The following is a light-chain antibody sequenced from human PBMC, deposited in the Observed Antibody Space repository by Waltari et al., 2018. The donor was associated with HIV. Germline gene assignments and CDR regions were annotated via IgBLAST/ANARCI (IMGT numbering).Light chain of an antibody. CDR1: SSDVGAYNY. J-gene: IGLJ2*01. Sequence: QSALTQPASVSGSPGQSITVSCTGTSSDVGAYNYVSWYQQTPGTAPKLVIYEVSNRPSCISYRFSGSKSGNTASLTISGLQTEDEGDYYCSSFTTSNSLLFGGGTKVTVL. V-gene: IGLV2-14*01. CDR2: EVS. CDR3: SSFTTSNSLL.